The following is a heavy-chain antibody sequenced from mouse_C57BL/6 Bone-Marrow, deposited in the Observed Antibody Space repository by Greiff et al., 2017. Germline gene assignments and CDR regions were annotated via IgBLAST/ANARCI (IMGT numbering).Heavy chain of an antibody. V-gene: IGHV5-12*01. CDR3: ARHLWSYYDAMDY. D-gene: IGHD6-5*01. J-gene: IGHJ4*01. CDR2: ISNGGGST. CDR1: GFTFSDYY. Sequence: EVHLVESGGGLVQPGGSLKLSCAASGFTFSDYYMYWVRQTPEKRLEWVAYISNGGGSTYYPDTVKGRFTISRDNAKNTLYLQMSRLKSEDTAMYYCARHLWSYYDAMDYWGQGTSVTVSS.